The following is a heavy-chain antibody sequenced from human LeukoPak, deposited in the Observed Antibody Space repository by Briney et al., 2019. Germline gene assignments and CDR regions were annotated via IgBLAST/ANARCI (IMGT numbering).Heavy chain of an antibody. CDR3: AREVEYYDSSGYRPHAFDI. D-gene: IGHD3-22*01. J-gene: IGHJ3*02. V-gene: IGHV4-39*02. Sequence: PSETLSLTCTVSDGSIINNNHYWGWTRQPPGKGLEWLGSTSYSGGTAYNPSLRSRVTISVDTSKNQFSLKVNSVTAADTAVYYCAREVEYYDSSGYRPHAFDIWGQGTLVTVSS. CDR2: TSYSGGT. CDR1: DGSIINNNHY.